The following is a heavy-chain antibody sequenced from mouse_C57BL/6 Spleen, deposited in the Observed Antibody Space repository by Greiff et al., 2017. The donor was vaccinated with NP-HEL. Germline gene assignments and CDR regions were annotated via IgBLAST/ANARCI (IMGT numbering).Heavy chain of an antibody. CDR2: IRSKSNNYAT. CDR3: VRHENYYGSFDY. V-gene: IGHV10-1*01. D-gene: IGHD1-1*01. J-gene: IGHJ2*01. Sequence: EADGGLVQPKGSLKLSCAASGFSFNTYAMNWVRQAPGKGLEWVARIRSKSNNYATYYADSVKDRFTISRDDSESMLYLQMNNLKTEDTAMYYCVRHENYYGSFDYWGQGTTLTVSS. CDR1: GFSFNTYA.